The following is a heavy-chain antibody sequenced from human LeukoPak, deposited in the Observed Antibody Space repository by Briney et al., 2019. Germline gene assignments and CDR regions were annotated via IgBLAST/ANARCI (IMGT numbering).Heavy chain of an antibody. Sequence: SQTLSLTCTVSGGSISSGSYYWSWIRQPAGKGLEWIGRIYTSGSTNYNPSLKSRVTISVDTSKNQFSLKLSSVTAADTAVYYCARDVFIAARRPSWFDYWGQGTLVTVSS. D-gene: IGHD6-6*01. V-gene: IGHV4-61*02. CDR3: ARDVFIAARRPSWFDY. CDR1: GGSISSGSYY. J-gene: IGHJ4*02. CDR2: IYTSGST.